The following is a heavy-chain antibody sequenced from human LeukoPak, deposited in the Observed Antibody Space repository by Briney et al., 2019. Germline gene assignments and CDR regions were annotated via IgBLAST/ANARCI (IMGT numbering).Heavy chain of an antibody. Sequence: SETLSLTCSVSGGSLSNYYWSWIRQPPRKGLEWIGYVYYTGSTNSNPSLKPRVTMFEDKSKNQFSLRLYSVTVADTAVYYCARHFAYSSSSYFDYWGQGSLVTVSS. CDR2: VYYTGST. D-gene: IGHD6-6*01. J-gene: IGHJ4*02. CDR1: GGSLSNYY. CDR3: ARHFAYSSSSYFDY. V-gene: IGHV4-59*08.